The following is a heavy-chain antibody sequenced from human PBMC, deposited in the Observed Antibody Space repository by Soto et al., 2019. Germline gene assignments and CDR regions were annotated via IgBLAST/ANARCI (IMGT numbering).Heavy chain of an antibody. V-gene: IGHV1-58*02. J-gene: IGHJ4*02. CDR2: IDVGSGNT. D-gene: IGHD3-10*01. CDR3: GRDAGSFDY. CDR1: GFTFTSSA. Sequence: ASVKVSCKASGFTFTSSAMQWVRQARGQRLEWIGWIDVGSGNTKYAQKFQGRVTITRDISASTAYMELSSLRSEDTAVYYCGRDAGSFDYWGQGTLVTVSS.